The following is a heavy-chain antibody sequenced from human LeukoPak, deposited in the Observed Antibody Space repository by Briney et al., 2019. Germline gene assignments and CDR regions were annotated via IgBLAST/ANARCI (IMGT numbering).Heavy chain of an antibody. CDR2: INPNNGGT. CDR3: GRDRHWNQGNFDY. J-gene: IGHJ4*02. CDR1: GYTFTGYY. Sequence: ASVKVSCKASGYTFTGYYMHWVRPAPGQGREWMGWINPNNGGTNSAQKFQGRVTMTRDTSIGTAYMELNRLTYDDTAVYYCGRDRHWNQGNFDYWGQGTLVTVSS. D-gene: IGHD1-1*01. V-gene: IGHV1-2*02.